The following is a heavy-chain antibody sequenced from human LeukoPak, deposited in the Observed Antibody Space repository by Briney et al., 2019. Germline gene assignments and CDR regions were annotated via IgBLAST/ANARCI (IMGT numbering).Heavy chain of an antibody. D-gene: IGHD3-10*01. V-gene: IGHV3-74*01. CDR1: GFTFNKYW. CDR2: INNDGSSI. Sequence: GGSLRLSCAASGFTFNKYWMHWFRQAPGKGLVWVSRINNDGSSIHYADSVKGRFTISRDNAKDTLYLQMNSLRAEDTAVYYCAKDGGVWFGESNDYWGQGTLVTVSS. CDR3: AKDGGVWFGESNDY. J-gene: IGHJ4*02.